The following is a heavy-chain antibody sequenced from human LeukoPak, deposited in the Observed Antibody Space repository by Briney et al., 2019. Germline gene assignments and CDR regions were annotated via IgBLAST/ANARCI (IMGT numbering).Heavy chain of an antibody. CDR2: ISGSSITI. V-gene: IGHV3-48*01. J-gene: IGHJ4*02. Sequence: GGSLRLSCAASGFTFSTYSMNWVRQAPGKGLEWVSYISGSSITIYYADSVKGRFTISRDNAKNSLYLQMNSLRAEDTAVYYCARDGPRAVIPQESDNWGQGTVVTVSS. CDR1: GFTFSTYS. D-gene: IGHD3-16*02. CDR3: ARDGPRAVIPQESDN.